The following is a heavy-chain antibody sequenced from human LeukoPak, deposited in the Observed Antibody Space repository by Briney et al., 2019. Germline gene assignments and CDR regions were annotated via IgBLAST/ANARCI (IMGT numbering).Heavy chain of an antibody. D-gene: IGHD2-2*02. Sequence: GGSLRLSCAASGFSVSVNYMSWVRQAPGKGLEWVSAISGSGGSTYYADSVKGRFTISRDNSKNTLYLQMNSLRAEDTAVYYCARGGYCSSTSCYTLVAYYYYMGVWGKGTTVTVSS. CDR2: ISGSGGST. CDR3: ARGGYCSSTSCYTLVAYYYYMGV. J-gene: IGHJ6*03. CDR1: GFSVSVNY. V-gene: IGHV3-23*01.